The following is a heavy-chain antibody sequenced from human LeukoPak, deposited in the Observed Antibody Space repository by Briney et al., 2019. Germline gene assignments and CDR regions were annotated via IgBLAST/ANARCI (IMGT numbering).Heavy chain of an antibody. CDR3: ARAAVAGMYYMDV. J-gene: IGHJ6*03. CDR2: VKQVGSEK. CDR1: GFTPSSYW. D-gene: IGHD6-19*01. Sequence: GGSLRLSCAASGFTPSSYWMSWVRQAPGKGLGWVANVKQVGSEKYYVGSVKGRFTISRDNAKNSLYLQMNSLRAEDTAVYYCARAAVAGMYYMDVWGKGTTVTVSS. V-gene: IGHV3-7*01.